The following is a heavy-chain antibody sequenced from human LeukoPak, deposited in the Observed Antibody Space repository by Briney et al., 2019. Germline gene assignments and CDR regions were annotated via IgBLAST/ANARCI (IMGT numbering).Heavy chain of an antibody. CDR3: ARDSSPRPVQPYYFDY. V-gene: IGHV3-48*03. Sequence: GGSLRLSCVASGFIFSVYEMNWVRQAPGKGLEWLSYISTSGTTIYYADSVRGRFTISRDNAKNSLYLQMNSLRAEDTAVYYCARDSSPRPVQPYYFDYWGQGTLVTVSS. D-gene: IGHD6-13*01. CDR1: GFIFSVYE. CDR2: ISTSGTTI. J-gene: IGHJ4*02.